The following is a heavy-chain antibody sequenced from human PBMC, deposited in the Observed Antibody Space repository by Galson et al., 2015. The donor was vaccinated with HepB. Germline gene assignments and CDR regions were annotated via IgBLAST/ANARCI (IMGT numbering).Heavy chain of an antibody. D-gene: IGHD2-15*01. Sequence: SVKVSCKASGYTFTSYGISWVRQAPGQGLEWMGWISPYNGNTNYAQKLQGRVTMTTDTSTSTAYMELRSLRSDDTAVYYCARVGLSGGRGYYYGMDVWGQGTTVTVSS. CDR3: ARVGLSGGRGYYYGMDV. V-gene: IGHV1-18*01. J-gene: IGHJ6*02. CDR2: ISPYNGNT. CDR1: GYTFTSYG.